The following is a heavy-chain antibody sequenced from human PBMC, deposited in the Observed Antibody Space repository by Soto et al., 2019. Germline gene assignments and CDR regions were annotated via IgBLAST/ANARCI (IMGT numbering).Heavy chain of an antibody. V-gene: IGHV3-23*01. J-gene: IGHJ4*02. CDR3: ARWSYLDY. D-gene: IGHD3-3*01. Sequence: GGSLRLSCAASGFSFGSYALSWVRQAPGKGLEWVSTIRGSDGKTFYADSVKGRFSISRDTSQSTLYLQMNSLRADDTAMYYCARWSYLDYWGQGTRVTVSS. CDR1: GFSFGSYA. CDR2: IRGSDGKT.